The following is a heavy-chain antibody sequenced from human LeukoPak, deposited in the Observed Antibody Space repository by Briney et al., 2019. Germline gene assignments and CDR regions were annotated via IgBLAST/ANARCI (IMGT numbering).Heavy chain of an antibody. V-gene: IGHV3-30*04. D-gene: IGHD3-22*01. CDR1: GFTFSSYV. CDR3: ARHVVAVGFDY. Sequence: PGGSLRLSCAASGFTFSSYVMHWVRQAPGKGLEWVAIISYDGSNEYYADSVKGRFTISRDNSKNTLCLQMNSLRAADTAVYYCARHVVAVGFDYWGQGTLVTVSS. J-gene: IGHJ4*02. CDR2: ISYDGSNE.